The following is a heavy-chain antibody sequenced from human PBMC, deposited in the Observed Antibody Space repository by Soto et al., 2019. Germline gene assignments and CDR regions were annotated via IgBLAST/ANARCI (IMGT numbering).Heavy chain of an antibody. D-gene: IGHD2-21*01. V-gene: IGHV1-58*02. CDR3: AADGAGLHYFDY. J-gene: IGHJ4*02. CDR2: INPGSGST. CDR1: GYTFTSYD. Sequence: GASVKVSCKASGYTFTSYDMHWVRQARGQGLEWIGMINPGSGSTNYAQKFQERVTITRDMSTSTAYMELSSLRSEDTAVYYCAADGAGLHYFDYWGQGTLVTVSS.